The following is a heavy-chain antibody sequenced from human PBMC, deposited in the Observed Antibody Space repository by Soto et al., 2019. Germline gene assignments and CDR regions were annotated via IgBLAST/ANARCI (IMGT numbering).Heavy chain of an antibody. V-gene: IGHV3-33*01. Sequence: PGGSLRLSCAASAVTFTGFGMHWVRQAPGKGLEWVAVIRFDGSNTYYADSVKGRFTIYRDNPRNMLYLQMNSLRAEDTAIYYCARDGVGTTTYFGYFDYWGLGTLVTVSS. CDR2: IRFDGSNT. CDR3: ARDGVGTTTYFGYFDY. D-gene: IGHD1-26*01. J-gene: IGHJ4*02. CDR1: AVTFTGFG.